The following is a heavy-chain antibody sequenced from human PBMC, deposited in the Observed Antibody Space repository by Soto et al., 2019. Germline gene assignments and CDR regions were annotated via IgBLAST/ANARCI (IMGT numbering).Heavy chain of an antibody. D-gene: IGHD4-17*01. CDR3: ARVGRTRATVTTDAFDV. J-gene: IGHJ3*01. Sequence: QVQLQESGPGLVKPSETLSLTCTVSGGSISGYYWSWIRQPAGKRLEWIGRIYASGHTNKNPSLKSRVTMSVDTSKNQFSLRLTSVTAADTAVYYCARVGRTRATVTTDAFDVWGQGTKVTVSS. CDR1: GGSISGYY. CDR2: IYASGHT. V-gene: IGHV4-4*07.